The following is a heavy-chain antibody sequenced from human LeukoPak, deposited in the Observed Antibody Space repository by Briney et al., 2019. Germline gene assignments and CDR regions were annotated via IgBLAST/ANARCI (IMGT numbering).Heavy chain of an antibody. V-gene: IGHV3-23*01. Sequence: PGGSLRLSCAASGFTFGSFTMSWVRQAPGRSLEWVSAIRGTDTNTYYADSVKGRFTISRDNAKSTLYLQMNTLRAEDTAVYYCAKFMGYGSGTYYPYYYSMDVWGQGTTVTVSS. CDR1: GFTFGSFT. CDR2: IRGTDTNT. D-gene: IGHD3-10*01. CDR3: AKFMGYGSGTYYPYYYSMDV. J-gene: IGHJ6*02.